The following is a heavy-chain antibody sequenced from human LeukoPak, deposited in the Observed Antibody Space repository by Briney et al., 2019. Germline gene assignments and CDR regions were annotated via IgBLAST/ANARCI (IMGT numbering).Heavy chain of an antibody. J-gene: IGHJ4*02. D-gene: IGHD6-13*01. V-gene: IGHV4-39*07. CDR2: INHSGST. CDR3: ARDGGTSWSVLES. CDR1: GGSISSSNYY. Sequence: SETLSLTCSVSGGSISSSNYYWGWIRQPPGKGLEWIGEINHSGSTNYNPSLKSRVAISVDKSKNQFSLKVRSVTVADTAVYFCARDGGTSWSVLESWGQGTLVTVSS.